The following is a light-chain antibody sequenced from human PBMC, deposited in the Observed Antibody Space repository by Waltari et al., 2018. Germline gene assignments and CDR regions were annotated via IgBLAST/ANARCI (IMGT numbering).Light chain of an antibody. Sequence: DIQITQSPSTLSAFVGDRVSIPCRASQSISYSLAWYQQKPGKAPKLLIYKASTLESGVPSRFSGSGSGTEFTLTISSLQPDDFATYYCQQYNSYSPTWTFGQGTKVEIK. J-gene: IGKJ1*01. V-gene: IGKV1-5*03. CDR3: QQYNSYSPTWT. CDR2: KAS. CDR1: QSISYS.